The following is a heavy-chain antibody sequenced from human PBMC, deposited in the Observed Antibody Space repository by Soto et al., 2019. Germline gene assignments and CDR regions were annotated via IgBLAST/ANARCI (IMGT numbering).Heavy chain of an antibody. V-gene: IGHV3-33*01. CDR1: GFTFSSYG. CDR2: ILYDGSEQ. CDR3: ARGDY. J-gene: IGHJ4*02. Sequence: QVQLVESGGGVVQPGRSLRLSCAASGFTFSSYGMHWVRQAPGKGLEWVAVILYDGSEQYYTDSVKGRFTISRDNSKNTLYLQMNSLRVEDTAMYYCARGDYWGQGTLVTVSS.